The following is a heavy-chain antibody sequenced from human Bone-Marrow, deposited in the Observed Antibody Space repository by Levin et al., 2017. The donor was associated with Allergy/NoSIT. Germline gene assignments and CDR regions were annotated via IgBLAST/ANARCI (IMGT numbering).Heavy chain of an antibody. D-gene: IGHD3-22*01. CDR3: ATDSNFYAMDV. J-gene: IGHJ6*02. CDR2: ITSSGRTT. V-gene: IGHV3-11*01. Sequence: PGGSLRLSCSASGFSFSQYYMSWIRQAPGKGLEWVSYITSSGRTTYYADSVKGRFTISRENAKNSEYLQMNSLSAEDTAVYYCATDSNFYAMDVWGQGTTVTVSS. CDR1: GFSFSQYY.